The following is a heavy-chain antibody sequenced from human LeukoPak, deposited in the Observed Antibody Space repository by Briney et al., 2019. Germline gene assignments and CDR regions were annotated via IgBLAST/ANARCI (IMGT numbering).Heavy chain of an antibody. CDR2: INAGNGNT. J-gene: IGHJ4*02. CDR1: GYTFTSYA. D-gene: IGHD3-10*01. CDR3: ARDGSYYGSGGYPENPFDY. V-gene: IGHV1-3*01. Sequence: ASVKVSCKASGYTFTSYAMHWVRQAPGQRLEWMGWINAGNGNTKYSQKFQGRVTITRDTSASTAYMELSSLRSEDTAVYYCARDGSYYGSGGYPENPFDYWGQGTLVTVSS.